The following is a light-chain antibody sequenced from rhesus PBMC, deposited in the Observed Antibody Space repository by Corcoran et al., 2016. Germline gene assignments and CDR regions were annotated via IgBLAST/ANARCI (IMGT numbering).Light chain of an antibody. Sequence: SYDLTQPPSVSAASGQTATNTCGGDNIGDKNVHWYRQKPPQAPVLVIWADTTRPSGIPERFSGSNSGNTATLTISRVEAGDEADYYCQVWDNGGKYAVFGSGTKLTVL. CDR1: NIGDKN. CDR3: QVWDNGGKYAV. V-gene: IGLV3-25*02. J-gene: IGLJ6*01. CDR2: ADT.